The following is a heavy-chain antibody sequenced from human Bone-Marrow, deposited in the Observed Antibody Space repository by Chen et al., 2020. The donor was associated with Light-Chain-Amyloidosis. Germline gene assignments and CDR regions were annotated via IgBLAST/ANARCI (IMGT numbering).Heavy chain of an antibody. Sequence: EVQLEQSGPEVKKPGESLQISCKGSGYTFPNYWIGWVRQMPGKGLEWMGVIYPDDSDRRYSPSFEGQVTISVDKAITTAYLKWRSLKAWDTAMYYCARRREGFDIDYGGEGTLVTVSS. CDR3: ARRREGFDIDY. V-gene: IGHV5-51*01. CDR1: GYTFPNYW. CDR2: IYPDDSDR. J-gene: IGHJ4*02.